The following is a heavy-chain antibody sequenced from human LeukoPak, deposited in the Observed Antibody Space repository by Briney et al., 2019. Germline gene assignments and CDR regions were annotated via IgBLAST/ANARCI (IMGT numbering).Heavy chain of an antibody. J-gene: IGHJ6*02. CDR1: GFTFSSYG. CDR2: ISYDGSNK. V-gene: IGHV3-30*18. Sequence: GGSLRLSCAASGFTFSSYGMHWVRQAPGKGLGWVAVISYDGSNKYYADSVKGRFTISRDNSKNTLYLQMNSLRAEDTAVYYCAKDLDYGMDVWGQGTTVTVSS. CDR3: AKDLDYGMDV.